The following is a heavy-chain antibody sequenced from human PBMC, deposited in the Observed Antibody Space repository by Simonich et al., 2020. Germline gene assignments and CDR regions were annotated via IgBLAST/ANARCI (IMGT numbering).Heavy chain of an antibody. V-gene: IGHV4-39*01. J-gene: IGHJ3*02. CDR2: IYYSWST. CDR3: ASLMYSSSWLCAFDI. CDR1: GGSISNSSYY. D-gene: IGHD6-13*01. Sequence: QLQLQESGPGLVKPSETLSLTCTVSGGSISNSSYYWGWIRQPPGKGLEGIGRIYYSWSTYYNPSLKGRVTISVDTSKNQFSLKLSSVTAADTAVYYCASLMYSSSWLCAFDIWGQGTMVTVSS.